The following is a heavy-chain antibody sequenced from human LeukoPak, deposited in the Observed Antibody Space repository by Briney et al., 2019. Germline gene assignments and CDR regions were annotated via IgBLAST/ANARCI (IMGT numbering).Heavy chain of an antibody. CDR1: GFTFSIYD. J-gene: IGHJ4*02. CDR2: IGKGRDT. CDR3: ARGALGFDY. Sequence: GGSLRLSCAASGFTFSIYDMHWVRQAAGKGLEWVSFIGKGRDTYYAGSGKGRFTTSRENAKRYVYFQMNNLRPGDTAVYYCARGALGFDYWGQGTLVTVSS. V-gene: IGHV3-13*01.